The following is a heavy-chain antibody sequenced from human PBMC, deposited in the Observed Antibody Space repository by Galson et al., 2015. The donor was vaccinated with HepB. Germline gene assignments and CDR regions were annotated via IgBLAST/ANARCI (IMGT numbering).Heavy chain of an antibody. V-gene: IGHV1-8*01. CDR3: ARCWGDYPLFYYYYMDV. Sequence: SVKVSCKASGYTFTSYDINWVRQATGQGLEWMGWMNPNSGNTGYAQKFQGRVTMTRNTSISTAYMELSSLRSEDTAVYYCARCWGDYPLFYYYYMDVWGKGTTVTVSS. CDR2: MNPNSGNT. J-gene: IGHJ6*03. CDR1: GYTFTSYD. D-gene: IGHD4-17*01.